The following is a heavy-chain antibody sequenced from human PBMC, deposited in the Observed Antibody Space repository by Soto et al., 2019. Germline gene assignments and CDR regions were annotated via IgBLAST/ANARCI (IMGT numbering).Heavy chain of an antibody. V-gene: IGHV3-15*01. Sequence: EVQLVESGGGLVKPGGSLRLSCAASGFTFSNAWMSWVRQAPGKGLEWVGRIKSKTDGGTTDYAAPVKGRFTISRDDSKNTLYLQMNSLKTEDTAVYYCTTPLIRVPNWASSAAFDIWGQGTMVTVSS. J-gene: IGHJ3*02. CDR2: IKSKTDGGTT. CDR1: GFTFSNAW. D-gene: IGHD7-27*01. CDR3: TTPLIRVPNWASSAAFDI.